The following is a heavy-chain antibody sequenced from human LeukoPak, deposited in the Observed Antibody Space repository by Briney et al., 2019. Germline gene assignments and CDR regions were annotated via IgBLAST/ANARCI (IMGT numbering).Heavy chain of an antibody. V-gene: IGHV4-30-2*01. D-gene: IGHD6-13*01. CDR3: AREGAAAQYSEDY. Sequence: NPSQTLSLTCAVSGGSISSGGYSWSWIRQPPGKGLEWIGYIYHSGSTNYNPSLKSRVTISVDTSKNQFSLKLSSVTAADTAVYYCAREGAAAQYSEDYWGQGTLVTVSS. CDR2: IYHSGST. CDR1: GGSISSGGYS. J-gene: IGHJ4*02.